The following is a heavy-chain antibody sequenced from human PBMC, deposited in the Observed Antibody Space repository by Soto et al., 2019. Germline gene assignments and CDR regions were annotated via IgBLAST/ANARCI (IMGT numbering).Heavy chain of an antibody. D-gene: IGHD6-19*01. V-gene: IGHV4-34*01. Sequence: QVQLQQWGAGLLKPSETLSLTCAVYGGSFSGYYWSWIRQPPGKGLEWIGEINHSGSTNYNPSLKSRVSITVDTSKNQFSLKLSSVTAADTAVYYCARQRGSGWSYYYYGMDVWGQGTTVTVSS. CDR1: GGSFSGYY. CDR3: ARQRGSGWSYYYYGMDV. J-gene: IGHJ6*02. CDR2: INHSGST.